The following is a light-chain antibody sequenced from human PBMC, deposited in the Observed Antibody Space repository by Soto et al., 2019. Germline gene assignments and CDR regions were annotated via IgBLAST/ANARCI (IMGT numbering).Light chain of an antibody. V-gene: IGKV1-39*01. J-gene: IGKJ5*01. CDR3: QQNDIPPIT. Sequence: DIQMTQSPSSLSASVGDRVTITCRASQNIVDFLNWYQQKPGKAPKLLIYGASSLQSGVPSRFSGSGSGTDFTLTISNQQPEDFPTYFCQQNDIPPITFGQGTRLEIK. CDR2: GAS. CDR1: QNIVDF.